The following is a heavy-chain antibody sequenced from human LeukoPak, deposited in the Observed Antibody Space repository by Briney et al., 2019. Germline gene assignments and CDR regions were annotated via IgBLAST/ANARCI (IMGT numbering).Heavy chain of an antibody. V-gene: IGHV1-69*01. J-gene: IGHJ6*02. Sequence: SVKVSCKASGGTFSSYAISWVRQAPGQGLERMGGIIPIFGTANYAQKFQGRVTITADESTSTAYMELSSLRSEDTAVYYCACGGDSLYYYYGMDVWGQGTTVTVSS. D-gene: IGHD2-21*02. CDR2: IIPIFGTA. CDR1: GGTFSSYA. CDR3: ACGGDSLYYYYGMDV.